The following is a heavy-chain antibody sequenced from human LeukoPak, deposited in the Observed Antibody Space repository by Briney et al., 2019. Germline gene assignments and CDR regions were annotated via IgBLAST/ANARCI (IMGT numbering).Heavy chain of an antibody. Sequence: SVKVSCKASGGTFSSYAISWVRQAPGQALEWMGRIIPILGIANYAQKFQGRVTITADKSTSTAYMELSSLRSEDTAVYYCARDPGDYGLLRYYYGMDVWGQGTTVTVSS. V-gene: IGHV1-69*04. J-gene: IGHJ6*02. CDR3: ARDPGDYGLLRYYYGMDV. D-gene: IGHD4-17*01. CDR1: GGTFSSYA. CDR2: IIPILGIA.